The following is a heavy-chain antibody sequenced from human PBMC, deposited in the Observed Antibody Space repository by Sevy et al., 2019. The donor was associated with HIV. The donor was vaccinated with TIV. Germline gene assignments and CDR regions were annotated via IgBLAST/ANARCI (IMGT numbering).Heavy chain of an antibody. CDR2: NYPNSGDT. J-gene: IGHJ4*02. D-gene: IGHD3-3*01. CDR3: ARGGREEWLLDPDY. CDR1: GYTFAAYY. Sequence: ASVKVSCKTSGYTFAAYYIHWVRQAPGQGLEWLGGNYPNSGDTSYAQKFQGRVTVTRVTSISTVYMELNRLRSDDKAVYYCARGGREEWLLDPDYWGQGTLVTVSS. V-gene: IGHV1-2*02.